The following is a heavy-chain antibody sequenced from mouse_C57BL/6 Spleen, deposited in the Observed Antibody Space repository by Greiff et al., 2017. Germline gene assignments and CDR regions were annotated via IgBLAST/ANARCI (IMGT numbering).Heavy chain of an antibody. Sequence: EVQLVESGPELVKPGASVKIPCKASGYTFTDYNMDWVKQSHGKSLEWIGDINPNNGGTIYNQKFKGKATLTVDKSSSTAYMELRSLTSEDTAVYYCARFGPYYYVSSSYYFDYWGQGTTLTVSS. D-gene: IGHD1-1*01. V-gene: IGHV1-18*01. CDR2: INPNNGGT. CDR3: ARFGPYYYVSSSYYFDY. CDR1: GYTFTDYN. J-gene: IGHJ2*01.